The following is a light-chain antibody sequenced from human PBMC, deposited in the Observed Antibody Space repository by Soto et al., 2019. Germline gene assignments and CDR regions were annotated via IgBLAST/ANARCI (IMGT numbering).Light chain of an antibody. CDR3: QQYVSSPRT. CDR2: GAS. V-gene: IGKV3-20*01. CDR1: QSVSSSY. Sequence: EIVLTQSPGTLSLSPGERATLSCRASQSVSSSYLAWYQQKPGQAPRLLIYGASSRATGIPDRFSGSGSGTAFTLTISRLEPEDFAVYYCQQYVSSPRTFGQGTTVEIK. J-gene: IGKJ1*01.